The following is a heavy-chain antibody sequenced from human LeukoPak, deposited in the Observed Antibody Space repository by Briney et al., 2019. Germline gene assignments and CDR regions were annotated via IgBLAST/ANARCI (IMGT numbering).Heavy chain of an antibody. CDR1: GLRFRNYG. CDR3: ATDRNSGKYYDY. V-gene: IGHV3-33*01. D-gene: IGHD1-26*01. J-gene: IGHJ4*02. CDR2: IWYDGSNQ. Sequence: PGGSLRLSCAASGLRFRNYGMHWVRQAPGKGLEWMAVIWYDGSNQYYVDSVKGRFTVSRDNAKNTLYLQMNSLRAEDTAVYYCATDRNSGKYYDYWGQGTLVTVSS.